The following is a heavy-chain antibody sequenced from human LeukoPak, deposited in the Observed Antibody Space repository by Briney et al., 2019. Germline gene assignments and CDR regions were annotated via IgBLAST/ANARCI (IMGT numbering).Heavy chain of an antibody. V-gene: IGHV3-7*03. CDR3: ARLWFGESHIDY. CDR1: GFTFSSYW. CDR2: IKQDGSER. D-gene: IGHD3-10*01. Sequence: GGSLRLSCAASGFTFSSYWMSWVRQAPGKGLEWVANIKQDGSERYYVDSVKGRFIISRDNAKNSLYLQMNSLRAEDTAVYYCARLWFGESHIDYWGQGTLVTVSS. J-gene: IGHJ4*02.